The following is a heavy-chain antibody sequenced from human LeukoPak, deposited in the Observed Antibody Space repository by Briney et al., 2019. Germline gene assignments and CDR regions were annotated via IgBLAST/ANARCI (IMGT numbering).Heavy chain of an antibody. Sequence: SETLSLTCSVSGGSIISSNYYWGWIRQPPGKGLEWIGSIYQSGSGSSYYNPSLKSRVTIFGDTSKNQFFLRLSSVTAADTAVYYCARERGYSGYDYQDFDYWGQGTLVTVSS. CDR2: IYQSGSGSS. CDR3: ARERGYSGYDYQDFDY. D-gene: IGHD5-12*01. V-gene: IGHV4-39*02. J-gene: IGHJ4*02. CDR1: GGSIISSNYY.